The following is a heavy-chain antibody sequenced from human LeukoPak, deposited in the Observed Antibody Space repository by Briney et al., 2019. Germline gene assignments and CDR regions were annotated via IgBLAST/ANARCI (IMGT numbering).Heavy chain of an antibody. Sequence: SGPTLVKPTQTLTLTCTFSGFSLSPSGVGVGWIRQPPGKALEWLALIYWDDDKRYSPSLKSMLTITKDTSKTQVVLTMTNMDPVDTATYYCAHKNGRGGGFDIWGQGTMVTVSS. CDR1: GFSLSPSGVG. V-gene: IGHV2-5*02. J-gene: IGHJ3*02. CDR3: AHKNGRGGGFDI. D-gene: IGHD1-1*01. CDR2: IYWDDDK.